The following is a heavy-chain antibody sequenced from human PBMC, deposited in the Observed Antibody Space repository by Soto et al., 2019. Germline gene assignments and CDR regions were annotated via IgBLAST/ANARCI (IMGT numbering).Heavy chain of an antibody. J-gene: IGHJ4*02. Sequence: GGSLRLSCAASGFTFSSYGMHWVRQAPGKGLEWVAVISYDGSNKYYADSVKGRFTISRDNSKNTLYLQMNSLRAEDTAVYYCVKDFDRTWSFDFWGQGTLVTVSS. CDR1: GFTFSSYG. CDR2: ISYDGSNK. D-gene: IGHD2-8*02. V-gene: IGHV3-30*18. CDR3: VKDFDRTWSFDF.